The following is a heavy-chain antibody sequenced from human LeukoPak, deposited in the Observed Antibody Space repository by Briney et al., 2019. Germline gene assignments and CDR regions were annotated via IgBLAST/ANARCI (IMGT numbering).Heavy chain of an antibody. V-gene: IGHV3-21*01. D-gene: IGHD5-18*01. CDR3: AKDLGRSYGYAVDY. J-gene: IGHJ4*02. CDR1: GFTFSSYS. CDR2: ISSSSSYI. Sequence: GGSLRLSCAASGFTFSSYSMNWVRQAPGKGLEWVSSISSSSSYIYYAHSVKGRFTISRDNAKNSLYLQMNSLRAEDTAVYYCAKDLGRSYGYAVDYWGQGTLVTVSS.